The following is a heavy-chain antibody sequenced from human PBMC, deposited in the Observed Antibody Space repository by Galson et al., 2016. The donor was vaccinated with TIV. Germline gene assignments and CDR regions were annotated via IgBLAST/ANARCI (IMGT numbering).Heavy chain of an antibody. D-gene: IGHD2-2*01. V-gene: IGHV6-1*01. J-gene: IGHJ3*02. Sequence: CAISGDSVSSDSAARNWVRQSPSRGLEWLGRTYYRSRWYYDYKVSVKSRITINPDTSKNQFSLQLNSVTPEDTAVYYCTRAAGKNGASCYATCETFDIWGQGTMVTVSS. CDR1: GDSVSSDSAA. CDR3: TRAAGKNGASCYATCETFDI. CDR2: TYYRSRWYY.